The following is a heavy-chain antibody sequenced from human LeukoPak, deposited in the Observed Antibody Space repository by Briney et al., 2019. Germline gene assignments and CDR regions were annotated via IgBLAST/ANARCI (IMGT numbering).Heavy chain of an antibody. D-gene: IGHD6-19*01. CDR3: AASGWTPGLDY. Sequence: SETLSLTCALYSGPFSGYYWNWIRQPPGKWLEWIREINHSGFTNYNPSLNSRVTMSVDTSKNQFSLNLTSVTAADTAVYYCAASGWTPGLDYWGQGTPVTVSS. CDR2: INHSGFT. J-gene: IGHJ4*02. CDR1: SGPFSGYY. V-gene: IGHV4-34*01.